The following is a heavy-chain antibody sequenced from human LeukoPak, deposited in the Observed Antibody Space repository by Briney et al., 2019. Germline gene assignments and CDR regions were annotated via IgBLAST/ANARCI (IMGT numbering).Heavy chain of an antibody. CDR3: AREGEAIVVVTAHYYYYGMDV. J-gene: IGHJ6*02. Sequence: ASVKVSCKASGYTFTSYAMHWVRQAPGQRLEWMGWINAGNGNTKYSQKFQGRVTITRDTSASTAYMELSSLRSEDTAVYYCAREGEAIVVVTAHYYYYGMDVWGQGTTVTVSS. D-gene: IGHD2-21*02. V-gene: IGHV1-3*01. CDR2: INAGNGNT. CDR1: GYTFTSYA.